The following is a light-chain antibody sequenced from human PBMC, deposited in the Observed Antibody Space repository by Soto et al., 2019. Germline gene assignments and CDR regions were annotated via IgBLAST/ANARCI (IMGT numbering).Light chain of an antibody. CDR1: SSDVGGYIY. CDR2: DVS. V-gene: IGLV2-14*03. J-gene: IGLJ1*01. Sequence: QSALTQPASVSGSPGQSITISCTGTSSDVGGYIYVSWYQHLPGKAPKLMIYDVSVRPSGVSNRFSGSKSANTASLTISGLRAEDEADYYCSSFTSSGTLVFGTGTKLTVL. CDR3: SSFTSSGTLV.